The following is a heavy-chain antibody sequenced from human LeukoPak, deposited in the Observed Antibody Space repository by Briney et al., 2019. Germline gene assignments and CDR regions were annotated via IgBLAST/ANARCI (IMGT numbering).Heavy chain of an antibody. J-gene: IGHJ4*02. CDR2: INPSGGST. Sequence: ASVKVSFKASGYTFTIYYMHWVRQAPGQGLEWMGIINPSGGSTSYAQKFQGRVTMTTDTATSKAYMELRSLRFDDTGVYYGARVDVYRGACNWGQGTLVTVS. V-gene: IGHV1-46*01. D-gene: IGHD5-24*01. CDR3: ARVDVYRGACN. CDR1: GYTFTIYY.